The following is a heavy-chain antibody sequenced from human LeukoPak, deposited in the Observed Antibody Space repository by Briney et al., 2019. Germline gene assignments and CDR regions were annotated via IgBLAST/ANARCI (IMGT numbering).Heavy chain of an antibody. V-gene: IGHV1-2*02. D-gene: IGHD1-7*01. Sequence: ASVKVSCKTSGYTFTAYYLHWVRQAPGQGLEWMGWINPNSGVTYYAQKFQGRVTMTRDTSINTAYMELGRLTSDDTAVYHCARGNYGYAFDMWGQGTIVPVSS. CDR2: INPNSGVT. CDR3: ARGNYGYAFDM. CDR1: GYTFTAYY. J-gene: IGHJ3*02.